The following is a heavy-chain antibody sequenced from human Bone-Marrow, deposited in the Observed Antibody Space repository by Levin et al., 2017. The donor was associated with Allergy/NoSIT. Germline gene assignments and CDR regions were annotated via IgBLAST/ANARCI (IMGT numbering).Heavy chain of an antibody. J-gene: IGHJ6*02. CDR2: IHYSGNT. V-gene: IGHV4-38-2*01. CDR3: VRVDWLLNDYFGLDA. CDR1: EYSISSGYF. D-gene: IGHD3/OR15-3a*01. Sequence: SETLSLTCAVSEYSISSGYFWGWVRQPPGKGLEWIGYIHYSGNTNYNPSLKSRVTISVDTSKNQLSLNLSSVTAADTAVYYCVRVDWLLNDYFGLDAWGRGTTVTVSS.